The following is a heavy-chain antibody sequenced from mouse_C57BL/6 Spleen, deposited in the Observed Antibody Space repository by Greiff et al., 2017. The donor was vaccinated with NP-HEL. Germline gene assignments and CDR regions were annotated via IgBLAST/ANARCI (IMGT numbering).Heavy chain of an antibody. CDR3: ARGDGGGYYYAMDY. J-gene: IGHJ4*01. CDR2: INPNNGGT. Sequence: VQLQQSGPELVKPGASVKIPCKASGYTFTDYNMDWVKQSHGKSLEWIGDINPNNGGTIYNQKFKGKATLTVDKSSSTAYMELRSLTSEDTAVYYCARGDGGGYYYAMDYWGQGTSVTVSS. D-gene: IGHD3-3*01. V-gene: IGHV1-18*01. CDR1: GYTFTDYN.